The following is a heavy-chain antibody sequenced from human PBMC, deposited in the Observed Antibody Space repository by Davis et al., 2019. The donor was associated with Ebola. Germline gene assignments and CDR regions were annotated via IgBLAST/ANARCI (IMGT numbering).Heavy chain of an antibody. CDR1: GFTFSSYG. V-gene: IGHV3-33*01. CDR2: IWYDGSNK. Sequence: PGGSLRLSCAASGFTFSSYGMHWVRQAPGKGLEWVAVIWYDGSNKYYADSVKGRFTISRDNSKNTLYLQMNSLRAEDTAVYYCAREGVRFDWLSRGYYYGMDVWGQGTTVTVSS. CDR3: AREGVRFDWLSRGYYYGMDV. D-gene: IGHD3-9*01. J-gene: IGHJ6*02.